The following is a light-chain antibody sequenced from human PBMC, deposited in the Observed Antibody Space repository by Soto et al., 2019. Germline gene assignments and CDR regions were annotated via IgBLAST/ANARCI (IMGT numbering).Light chain of an antibody. V-gene: IGKV3-20*01. Sequence: QKQGTLSLSPGERATLSCRASQSVSSSYLAWYQQKPGQAPRLLIYGASSRATGIPDRFSGSGSGTDFTLTISRLEPEDFAVEYCQQDGSSPPWTFGQGTKVDIK. CDR3: QQDGSSPPWT. CDR1: QSVSSSY. CDR2: GAS. J-gene: IGKJ1*01.